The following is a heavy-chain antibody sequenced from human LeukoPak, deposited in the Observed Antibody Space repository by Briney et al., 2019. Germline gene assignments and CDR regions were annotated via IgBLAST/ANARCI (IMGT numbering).Heavy chain of an antibody. CDR1: GGSFSGYY. V-gene: IGHV4-34*01. CDR2: INHSGST. CDR3: ARGTLQLLIRVNYYYGLDV. D-gene: IGHD5-18*01. J-gene: IGHJ6*02. Sequence: SETLSLTCAVYGGSFSGYYWSWIRQPPGKGLEWIGEINHSGSTNYNPSLKSRVTISVDTSKNQFSLKLSSVTAADTAVYYCARGTLQLLIRVNYYYGLDVWGQGTTVTVSS.